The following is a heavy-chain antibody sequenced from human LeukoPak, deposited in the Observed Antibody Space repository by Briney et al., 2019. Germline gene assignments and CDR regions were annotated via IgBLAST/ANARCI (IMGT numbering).Heavy chain of an antibody. D-gene: IGHD6-6*01. CDR3: ARASRPSNSWFYP. J-gene: IGHJ5*02. CDR2: IHERGST. V-gene: IGHV4-38-2*01. CDR1: GHSFSSDSF. Sequence: PSGTLSLTCGVSGHSFSSDSFWGWIRQPPGQGLEWIGSIHERGSTFYNPSLKSRVTISIDTSKNQFSLNVNAVTAADTAVYYCARASRPSNSWFYPWGQGTVVTVSS.